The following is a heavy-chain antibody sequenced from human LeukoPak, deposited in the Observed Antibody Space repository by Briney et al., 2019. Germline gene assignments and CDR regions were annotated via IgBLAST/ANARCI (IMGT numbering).Heavy chain of an antibody. J-gene: IGHJ4*02. CDR3: ARDLAHCYGGSCYHPSPNDY. CDR2: XXPVFGTA. CDR1: XGTFXSXX. D-gene: IGHD2-15*01. Sequence: VXXXXKTXXGTFXSXXISWVRXAPGXXLXXXXXXXPVFGTAHYAQKFQGRVTITADKSTSTAYMELSSLTYEDTAVYFCARDLAHCYGGSCYHPSPNDYWGQGTLVTVSS. V-gene: IGHV1-69*06.